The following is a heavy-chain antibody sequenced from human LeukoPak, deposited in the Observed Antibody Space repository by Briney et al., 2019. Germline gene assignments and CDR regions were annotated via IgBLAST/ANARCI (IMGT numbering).Heavy chain of an antibody. V-gene: IGHV5-51*01. CDR1: GYRLTNNW. D-gene: IGHD6-13*01. CDR3: VRFGLTSSLDY. J-gene: IGHJ4*02. Sequence: PGESLKISCKISGYRLTNNWIGWVRQVPGKGLEWMGLIYPGDSDTRYSPSFQGQVTFSVDTSISTAYLQLSGLRASDTAIYYCVRFGLTSSLDYWGQGTLVTVSS. CDR2: IYPGDSDT.